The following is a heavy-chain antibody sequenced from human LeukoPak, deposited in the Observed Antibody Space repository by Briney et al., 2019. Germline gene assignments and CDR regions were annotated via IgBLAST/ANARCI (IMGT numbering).Heavy chain of an antibody. J-gene: IGHJ4*02. V-gene: IGHV1-2*02. CDR3: AREAGYYGSGSLNY. D-gene: IGHD3-10*01. CDR1: GYTFTGYY. Sequence: ASVKVSCKASGYTFTGYYMHWVQQAPGQGLEWMGWINPNSGGTNYAQKFQGRVTMTRDTSISTAYMELSRLRSDDTAVYYCAREAGYYGSGSLNYWGQGTLVTVSS. CDR2: INPNSGGT.